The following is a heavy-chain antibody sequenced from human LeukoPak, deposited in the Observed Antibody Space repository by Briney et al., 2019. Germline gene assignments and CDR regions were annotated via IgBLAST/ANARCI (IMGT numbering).Heavy chain of an antibody. CDR2: INQSGST. CDR3: ATLGGLYYESHGYPDFDH. CDR1: GGSLSPYY. V-gene: IGHV4-34*01. Sequence: PSETLSLTCSVSGGSLSPYYWSWIRQPPGGGLEWLGEINQSGSTNYNPSLKSRVTISVEKFKNQFSLEVTSVTAADTAIYYCATLGGLYYESHGYPDFDHWGQGTLVTVPS. J-gene: IGHJ4*02. D-gene: IGHD3-22*01.